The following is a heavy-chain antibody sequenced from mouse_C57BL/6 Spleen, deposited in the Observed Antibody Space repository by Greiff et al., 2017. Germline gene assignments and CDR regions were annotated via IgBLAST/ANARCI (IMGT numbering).Heavy chain of an antibody. J-gene: IGHJ4*01. CDR2: IWTGGGT. D-gene: IGHD2-4*01. CDR1: GFSLTSYA. Sequence: VHLVESGPGLVAPSLSLSITCTVSGFSLTSYAISWVRQPPGKGLEWLGVIWTGGGTNYNSALKSRLSISKDNSKSQVFLKMNSLQTDDTARYYCARKGYDSLYYAMDYWGQGTSVTVSS. CDR3: ARKGYDSLYYAMDY. V-gene: IGHV2-9-1*01.